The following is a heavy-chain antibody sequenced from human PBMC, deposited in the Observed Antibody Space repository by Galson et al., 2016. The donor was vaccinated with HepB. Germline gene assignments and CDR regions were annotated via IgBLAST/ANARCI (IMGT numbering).Heavy chain of an antibody. D-gene: IGHD3-10*01. CDR2: IKQDGSEK. J-gene: IGHJ4*02. V-gene: IGHV3-7*01. Sequence: SLRLSCAASGFAFGSYWMSWVRQAPGKGLEWVANIKQDGSEKYFVDSVKGRFTISRDNAKNSLYLQMNSLRAEDTSVYYWAKGRGGVSIHWGQGTLVTVSS. CDR1: GFAFGSYW. CDR3: AKGRGGVSIH.